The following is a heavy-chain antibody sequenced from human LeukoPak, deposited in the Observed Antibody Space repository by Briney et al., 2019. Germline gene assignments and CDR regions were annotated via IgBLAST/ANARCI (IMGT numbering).Heavy chain of an antibody. J-gene: IGHJ1*01. CDR1: GYTLTDYY. D-gene: IGHD1-1*01. Sequence: ASVKVSCKASGYTLTDYYMHWVRQAPGQGLEWMGRINPNSSGTNYAQKFQGRVTMTRDTSISTGYMELSRLRSDDTAVYYCATSERITTIGTLDEYFQHWGQGTLVTVSS. CDR3: ATSERITTIGTLDEYFQH. CDR2: INPNSSGT. V-gene: IGHV1-2*06.